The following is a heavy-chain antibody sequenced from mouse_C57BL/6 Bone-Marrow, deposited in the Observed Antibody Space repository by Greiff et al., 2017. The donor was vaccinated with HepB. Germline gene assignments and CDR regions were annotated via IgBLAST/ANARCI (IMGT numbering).Heavy chain of an antibody. CDR3: TTQGRWDAMDY. D-gene: IGHD1-1*02. V-gene: IGHV14-4*01. Sequence: VQLKQSGAELVRPGASVKLSCTASGFNIKDDYMHWVKQRPEQGLEWIGWIDPENGDTEYASKFQGKATITADTSSNTAYLQLSSLTSEDTAVYYCTTQGRWDAMDYWGQGTSVTVSS. CDR2: IDPENGDT. J-gene: IGHJ4*01. CDR1: GFNIKDDY.